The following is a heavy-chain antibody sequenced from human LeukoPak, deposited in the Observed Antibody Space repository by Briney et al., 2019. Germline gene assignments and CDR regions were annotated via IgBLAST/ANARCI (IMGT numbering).Heavy chain of an antibody. CDR3: ARWRYYGNYVDAFDI. J-gene: IGHJ3*02. V-gene: IGHV3-21*01. CDR1: GFTFSSYS. D-gene: IGHD4-11*01. CDR2: ISSSSSYI. Sequence: GGSLRLSCAASGFTFSSYSMNWVRQAPGKGLEWVSSISSSSSYIYYADSMKGRFTISRDNAKNSLYLQMNSLRAEDTAVYYCARWRYYGNYVDAFDIWGQGTMVTVSS.